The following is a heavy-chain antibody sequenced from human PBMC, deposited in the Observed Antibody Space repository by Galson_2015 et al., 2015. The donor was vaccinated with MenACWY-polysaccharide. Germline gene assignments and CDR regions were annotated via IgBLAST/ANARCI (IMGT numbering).Heavy chain of an antibody. Sequence: SLRLSCAASAFTVSSNHMSWVRQAPGKGLEWVSVIYSGGSTYYADSVKGRFTISRDNSKNTQYLQMNSLRAEDTALYYCARLAVDNYFDYWGQGTLVAVSS. V-gene: IGHV3-66*01. CDR3: ARLAVDNYFDY. J-gene: IGHJ4*02. CDR1: AFTVSSNH. CDR2: IYSGGST. D-gene: IGHD6-19*01.